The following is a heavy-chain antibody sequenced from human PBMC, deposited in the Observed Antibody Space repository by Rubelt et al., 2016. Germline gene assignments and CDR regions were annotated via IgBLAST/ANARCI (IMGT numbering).Heavy chain of an antibody. J-gene: IGHJ4*02. CDR2: ISSSGART. D-gene: IGHD4-17*01. V-gene: IGHV3-23*01. Sequence: SRGTLVQPGGSLRLSCAASGFTFGSYGMSWVRQAPGKGLEWVSAISSSGARTKYADSVKGRFTIPRDNSKNTVYLQMNSLRAEDTAVYYCARDGTEFGDYVEIQVGDSWGQGTLVTVSS. CDR3: ARDGTEFGDYVEIQVGDS. CDR1: GFTFGSYG.